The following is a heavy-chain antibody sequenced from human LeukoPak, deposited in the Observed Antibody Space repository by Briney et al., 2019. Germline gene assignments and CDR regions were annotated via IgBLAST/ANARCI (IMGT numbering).Heavy chain of an antibody. CDR1: GFTFSSYA. J-gene: IGHJ4*02. CDR3: AKEYDSSGFFDY. V-gene: IGHV3-23*01. D-gene: IGHD3-22*01. CDR2: ISGSGGKI. Sequence: GGSLRPSCAASGFTFSSYAMSWVRQVPGKGLEWVSAISGSGGKIYYTDSVKGRFTVSRDNSKNTVYLQMSSLRAEDTAVYYCAKEYDSSGFFDYWGQGTLVTVSS.